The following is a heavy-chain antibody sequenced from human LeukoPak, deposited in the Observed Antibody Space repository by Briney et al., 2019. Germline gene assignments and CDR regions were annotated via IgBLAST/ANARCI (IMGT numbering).Heavy chain of an antibody. J-gene: IGHJ4*02. V-gene: IGHV3-23*01. Sequence: PGGSLRLSCAASGFTFSSSAMICVRQAPGKGLEWVSAISGSGGSTECADSVKGRFTVSRDNSQNTLYLQMSSLRAEDTAVYYCAKEGSKDFDHWGQGTLVT. CDR3: AKEGSKDFDH. CDR1: GFTFSSSA. CDR2: ISGSGGST.